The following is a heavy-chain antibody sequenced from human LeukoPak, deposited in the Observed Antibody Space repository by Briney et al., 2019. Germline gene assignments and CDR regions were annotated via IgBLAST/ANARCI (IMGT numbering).Heavy chain of an antibody. CDR2: ISGSGGST. V-gene: IGHV3-23*01. D-gene: IGHD3-10*01. J-gene: IGHJ4*02. CDR1: GFTFSSYA. CDR3: AKDVRSSSPIKYYDY. Sequence: GGSLRLSCAASGFTFSSYAMSWVRQAPGKGLEWVSAISGSGGSTYYADSVKGRFTISRDNSKNTLYLQMNSLRAEDTAVYFCAKDVRSSSPIKYYDYWGQGALVTVSS.